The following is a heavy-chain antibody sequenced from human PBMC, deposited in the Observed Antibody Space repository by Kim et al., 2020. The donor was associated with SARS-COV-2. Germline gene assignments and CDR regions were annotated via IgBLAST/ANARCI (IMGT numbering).Heavy chain of an antibody. Sequence: NPSLTSRVTISVDTSKNQFSLQLSSVTAADTAVYYCAREIEGYSSSWYIDYWGQGTLVTVSS. CDR3: AREIEGYSSSWYIDY. D-gene: IGHD6-13*01. V-gene: IGHV4-59*01. J-gene: IGHJ4*02.